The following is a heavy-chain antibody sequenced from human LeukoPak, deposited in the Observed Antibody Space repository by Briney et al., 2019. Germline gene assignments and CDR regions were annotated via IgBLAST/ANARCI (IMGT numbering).Heavy chain of an antibody. CDR1: GFTFSSYA. CDR2: ISGSGGST. V-gene: IGHV3-23*01. CDR3: ADRYCSSTSCLDY. J-gene: IGHJ4*02. Sequence: GGSLRLSCAASGFTFSSYAMSWVRQAPGKGLEWVSAISGSGGSTYYADSVKGQFTISRDNSKNTLYLQMNSLRAEDTAVYYCADRYCSSTSCLDYWGQGTLVTVSS. D-gene: IGHD2-2*01.